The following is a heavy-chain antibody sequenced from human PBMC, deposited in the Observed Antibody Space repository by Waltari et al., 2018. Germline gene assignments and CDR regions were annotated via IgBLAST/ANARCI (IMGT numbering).Heavy chain of an antibody. Sequence: EVQLVEYGGGLVQPGGSLKLSCAASGFTLSGSAMHWVRQASGKGLEWVGRIRSKANSYATAYAASVKGRFTISRDDSKNTAYLQMDSLKTEDTAVYYCSRETISGSYEDHWGQGTLVTVSS. J-gene: IGHJ4*02. CDR2: IRSKANSYAT. CDR1: GFTLSGSA. V-gene: IGHV3-73*01. D-gene: IGHD1-26*01. CDR3: SRETISGSYEDH.